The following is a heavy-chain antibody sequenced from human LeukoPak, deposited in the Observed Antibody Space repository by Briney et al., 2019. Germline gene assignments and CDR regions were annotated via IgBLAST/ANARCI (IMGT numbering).Heavy chain of an antibody. J-gene: IGHJ4*02. CDR3: ARGGVGCFDY. CDR2: INSDGSSA. D-gene: IGHD6-19*01. Sequence: GGSLRLSCAASGFTFTTYWIHWVRQAPGKGLEWVSHINSDGSSATYADSVKGRLTISRDNAKNTVYLQMNSLRAEDTAVYYCARGGVGCFDYWGQGALVTVSS. CDR1: GFTFTTYW. V-gene: IGHV3-74*01.